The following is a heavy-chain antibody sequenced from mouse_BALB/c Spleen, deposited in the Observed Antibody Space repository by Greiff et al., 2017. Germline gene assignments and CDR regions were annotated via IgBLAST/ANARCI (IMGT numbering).Heavy chain of an antibody. CDR1: GFNIKAYY. Sequence: EVQLQQSGAELVRPGASVKLSCTASGFNIKAYYMHWVKQRPEQGLEWIGWIDPENGDTEYAPKFQGKATMTADQSSNTAYLQLSSLISEDTAVYYCNLGRRTLWYFDYWGQGTTLTVSS. J-gene: IGHJ2*01. CDR3: NLGRRTLWYFDY. D-gene: IGHD4-1*01. V-gene: IGHV14-4*02. CDR2: IDPENGDT.